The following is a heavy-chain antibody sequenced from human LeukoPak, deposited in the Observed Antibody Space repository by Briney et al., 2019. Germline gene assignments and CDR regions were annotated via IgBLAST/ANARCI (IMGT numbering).Heavy chain of an antibody. CDR1: GYTFTNYD. V-gene: IGHV1-8*03. D-gene: IGHD5-24*01. J-gene: IGHJ4*02. CDR2: MNPKSGYT. CDR3: ARVDGSVDY. Sequence: ASVKVSCKASGYTFTNYDINRVRQATGQGLEWMGWMNPKSGYTGNAQKFQGRVTITRDTSINTAYMELRSLRSDDTAVYYCARVDGSVDYWGQGTLVAVSS.